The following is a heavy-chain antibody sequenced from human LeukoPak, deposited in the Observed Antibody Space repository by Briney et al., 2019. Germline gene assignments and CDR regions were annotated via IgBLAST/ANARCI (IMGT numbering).Heavy chain of an antibody. D-gene: IGHD1-26*01. CDR1: GFTFSNAW. CDR2: IKSKTDGGTT. CDR3: ARDSGSYFVY. Sequence: GGSLRLSCAASGFTFSNAWTSWVRQAPGKGLEWVGRIKSKTDGGTTDYAAPVKGRFTISRDDSKNTLYLQMNSLKTEDTAVYYCARDSGSYFVYWGQGTLVTVSS. J-gene: IGHJ4*02. V-gene: IGHV3-15*01.